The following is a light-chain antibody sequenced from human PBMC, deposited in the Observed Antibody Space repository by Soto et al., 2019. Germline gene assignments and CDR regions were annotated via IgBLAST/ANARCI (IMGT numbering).Light chain of an antibody. V-gene: IGKV3-15*01. Sequence: EIVMTQSPATLSVSPGERATLSCRASQSVSSNLAWYQQKPGQAPRLLISGASTRATGIPARFSGSWSGTEFTLTISSLQSEDFAVYYCQQYNNWPRTFGQGTKV. CDR2: GAS. CDR1: QSVSSN. CDR3: QQYNNWPRT. J-gene: IGKJ1*01.